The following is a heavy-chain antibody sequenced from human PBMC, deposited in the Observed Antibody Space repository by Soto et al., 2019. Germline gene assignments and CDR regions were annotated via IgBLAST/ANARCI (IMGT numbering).Heavy chain of an antibody. V-gene: IGHV4-34*01. J-gene: IGHJ6*02. Sequence: SETLSLTCAVYGGSFSGYYWSWIRQPPGKGLEWIGEINHSGSTNYNPSLKSRVTISVDTSKNQFSLKLSSVTAADTAVYYCARGRRQLAPPYYYYYGMDVWGQGTTVTVSS. CDR2: INHSGST. CDR3: ARGRRQLAPPYYYYYGMDV. D-gene: IGHD6-13*01. CDR1: GGSFSGYY.